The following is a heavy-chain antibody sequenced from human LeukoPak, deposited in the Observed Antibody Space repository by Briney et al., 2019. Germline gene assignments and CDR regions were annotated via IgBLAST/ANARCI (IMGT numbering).Heavy chain of an antibody. CDR1: GFTLSFWG. D-gene: IGHD5-12*01. J-gene: IGHJ4*02. CDR3: ASGSSGYYNT. V-gene: IGHV3-30*02. CDR2: PRYDGTND. Sequence: GVSLRFTRAASGFTLSFWGMDWVRQGPGKGLEWVVFPRYDGTNDFYSDSVKGRLSVSRDNFQNTVYLQMTCLRPEDTAVYYCASGSSGYYNTGGQGTLVTVSS.